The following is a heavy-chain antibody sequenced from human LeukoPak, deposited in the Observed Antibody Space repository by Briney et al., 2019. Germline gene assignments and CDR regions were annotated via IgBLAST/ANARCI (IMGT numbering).Heavy chain of an antibody. CDR1: GFTFSSYG. Sequence: GGSLRLSCAASGFTFSSYGMHWVRQAPGKGLEWVAVIWYDGSNKYYADSVKGRFTISRDNSKNTLYLQMNSLRAEDTAVYYCAKDRNPAPYIVVVPAARGWFDPWGQGTLVTVSS. D-gene: IGHD2-2*01. CDR3: AKDRNPAPYIVVVPAARGWFDP. CDR2: IWYDGSNK. J-gene: IGHJ5*02. V-gene: IGHV3-33*06.